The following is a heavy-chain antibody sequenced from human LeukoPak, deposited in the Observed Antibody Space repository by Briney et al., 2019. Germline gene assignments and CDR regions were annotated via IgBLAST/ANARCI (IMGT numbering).Heavy chain of an antibody. D-gene: IGHD2-2*02. CDR1: GGSISSGGYY. Sequence: PSETLSLTCTVSGGSISSGGYYWSWIRQHPGKGLEWIGYIYYSGSTYYNPSLKSRVTISVDTSKNQFSLKLSSVTAADTAVYYCARSRPLDLIVVVPAAIREDYYYGMDVWGQGTTVTVSS. CDR2: IYYSGST. CDR3: ARSRPLDLIVVVPAAIREDYYYGMDV. V-gene: IGHV4-31*03. J-gene: IGHJ6*02.